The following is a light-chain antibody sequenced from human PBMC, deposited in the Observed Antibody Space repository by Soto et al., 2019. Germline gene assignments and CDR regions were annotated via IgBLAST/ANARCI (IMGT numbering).Light chain of an antibody. CDR2: DAS. Sequence: IVLTQSPATLSLSPGERANLSCRASQSVRSSLAWYQQQPGQAPRLLIYDASNRATGIPGRFSGSGSGTDFTLTISSLDPKDFAVYYCQQRSSWPGTFGLGTKVEIK. CDR1: QSVRSS. V-gene: IGKV3-11*01. J-gene: IGKJ1*01. CDR3: QQRSSWPGT.